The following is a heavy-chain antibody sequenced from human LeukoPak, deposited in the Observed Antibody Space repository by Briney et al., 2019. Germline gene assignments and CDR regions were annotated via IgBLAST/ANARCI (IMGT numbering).Heavy chain of an antibody. CDR2: INARGDT. V-gene: IGHV4-34*01. CDR3: SRGQVPAARGYNWFDP. J-gene: IGHJ5*02. Sequence: SETLSLTCAVYGWSFNDYYWNWVRQPPGKGLEWIGEINARGDTNYNPSLKSRVTISVDSSKNQFSLTLTSMIAADTAIYYCSRGQVPAARGYNWFDPWGQGTLVTVSS. CDR1: GWSFNDYY. D-gene: IGHD2-2*01.